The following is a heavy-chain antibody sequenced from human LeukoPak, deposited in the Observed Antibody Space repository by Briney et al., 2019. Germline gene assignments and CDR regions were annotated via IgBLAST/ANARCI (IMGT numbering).Heavy chain of an antibody. J-gene: IGHJ6*03. Sequence: ASVKVSCKASGGTFNSYAISWVRQAPGQGLAWMGGIIPIFGTANYAQKFQGRVTITADESTSTAYMELSSLRSEDTAMYYCARGRWGYGDYDYYYSYMDVWGKGTTVTVSS. V-gene: IGHV1-69*13. CDR3: ARGRWGYGDYDYYYSYMDV. CDR2: IIPIFGTA. CDR1: GGTFNSYA. D-gene: IGHD4-17*01.